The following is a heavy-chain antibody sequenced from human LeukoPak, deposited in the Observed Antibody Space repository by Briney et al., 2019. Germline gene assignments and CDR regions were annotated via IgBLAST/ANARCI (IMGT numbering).Heavy chain of an antibody. CDR3: ARGGVDYYGSGTYYLMYYFDY. CDR1: GFTFNTYG. Sequence: GGTLRLSCAASGFTFNTYGMSWVRQAPGKGLEWVSGISGSGGATYYADSVKGRFTTSRDDPHNTLYLQMNSLRAEDTAVYFCARGGVDYYGSGTYYLMYYFDYWGQGALVTVSS. V-gene: IGHV3-23*01. CDR2: ISGSGGAT. D-gene: IGHD3-10*01. J-gene: IGHJ4*02.